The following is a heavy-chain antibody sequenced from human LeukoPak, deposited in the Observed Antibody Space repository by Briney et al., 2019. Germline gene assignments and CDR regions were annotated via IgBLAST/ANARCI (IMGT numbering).Heavy chain of an antibody. CDR1: GGSFSGYY. J-gene: IGHJ4*02. CDR3: ARGADTAMIYFDY. V-gene: IGHV4-34*01. D-gene: IGHD5-18*01. Sequence: SETLSLTCAVYGGSFSGYYWSWIRQPPGKELEWIGEINHSGSTNYNPSLKSRVTISVDTSKNQFSLKLSSVTAADTAVYYCARGADTAMIYFDYWGQGTLVTVSS. CDR2: INHSGST.